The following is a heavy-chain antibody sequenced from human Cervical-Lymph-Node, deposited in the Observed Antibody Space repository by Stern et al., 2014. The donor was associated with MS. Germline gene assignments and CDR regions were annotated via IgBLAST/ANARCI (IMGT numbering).Heavy chain of an antibody. CDR2: IRDKTYSFST. Sequence: EVHLVESGGGLVQPGGSLRLSCAASEFSFSDHIMDWVRQAPGKGLEWVGRIRDKTYSFSTDFAASVKGRFTISRDDSKNSLYLQMNSLTIEDTAVYYCGRDNKYYGIDVWGQGTSVTVSS. J-gene: IGHJ6*02. V-gene: IGHV3-72*01. CDR1: EFSFSDHI. CDR3: GRDNKYYGIDV. D-gene: IGHD2/OR15-2a*01.